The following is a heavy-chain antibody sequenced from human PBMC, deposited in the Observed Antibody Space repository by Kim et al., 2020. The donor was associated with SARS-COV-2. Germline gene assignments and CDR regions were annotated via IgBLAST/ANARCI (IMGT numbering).Heavy chain of an antibody. V-gene: IGHV4-39*01. J-gene: IGHJ4*02. Sequence: SETLSLTCTVSGDSISSSYYWGWIRQPPGKGLEWIGSISYSGRTYYNPSLKGRVIISVDTFKNQFSLTVNSVSAADTAVYYCARVRSNYGALDYCGQGTLVTVSS. D-gene: IGHD1-26*01. CDR3: ARVRSNYGALDY. CDR2: ISYSGRT. CDR1: GDSISSSYY.